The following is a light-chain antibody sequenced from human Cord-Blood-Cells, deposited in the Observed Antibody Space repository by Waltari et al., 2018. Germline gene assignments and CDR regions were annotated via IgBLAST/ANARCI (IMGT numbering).Light chain of an antibody. CDR1: SSDVGGYNY. Sequence: QSALTQPRSVSGSPGQSVTISCTGTSSDVGGYNYVSWYQQHPGKAPKLMIYDVSKRPSGVPDRFSRSKSGNTAPLTISGLQAEDEADYYCCSDAGSYTYVFGTGTKVTVL. CDR2: DVS. CDR3: CSDAGSYTYV. V-gene: IGLV2-11*01. J-gene: IGLJ1*01.